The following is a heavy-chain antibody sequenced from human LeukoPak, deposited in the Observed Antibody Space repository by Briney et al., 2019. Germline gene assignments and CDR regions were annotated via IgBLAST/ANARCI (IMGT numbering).Heavy chain of an antibody. CDR1: GYTFTGYY. Sequence: ASVKVSCKASGYTFTGYYIHWVRQAPGQGLEWIGWINPNSGGTNYAQKFQGRVTMTRDTSISTAYMELSSLRSEDTAVYYCAVRNRKGYCSGGSCLDYWGQGPLVTVSS. D-gene: IGHD2-15*01. CDR3: AVRNRKGYCSGGSCLDY. V-gene: IGHV1-2*02. CDR2: INPNSGGT. J-gene: IGHJ4*02.